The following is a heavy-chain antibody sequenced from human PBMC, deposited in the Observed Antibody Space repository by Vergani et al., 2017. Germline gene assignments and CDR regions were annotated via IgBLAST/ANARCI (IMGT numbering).Heavy chain of an antibody. CDR1: GAAIKDFY. CDR2: VYYTGST. J-gene: IGHJ5*02. CDR3: ARDRDLYCRSTTSCHNWFDP. Sequence: QVQLQESGPGLVKPSETLSLTCTVSGAAIKDFYWSWFRQPPGTGLEWIGYVYYTGSTTYNPSLKSRVTISVDTSNNQFSLRMTSLTAADTAIYYCARDRDLYCRSTTSCHNWFDPWGQGSLVTVSS. D-gene: IGHD2/OR15-2a*01. V-gene: IGHV4-59*01.